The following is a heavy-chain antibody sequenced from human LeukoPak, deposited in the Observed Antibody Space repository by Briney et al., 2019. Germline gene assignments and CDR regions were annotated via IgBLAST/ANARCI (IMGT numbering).Heavy chain of an antibody. CDR2: INPNSGGT. D-gene: IGHD3-22*01. Sequence: ASVKVSCKASGYTFTGYYMHWVRQAPGQGLEWMGRINPNSGGTNYAQKFQGRVTMTRDTSISTAYMELSRLRSDDTAVYYCARDRLGDSSGYYYSYYFDYWGQGTLVTVSS. CDR1: GYTFTGYY. V-gene: IGHV1-2*06. CDR3: ARDRLGDSSGYYYSYYFDY. J-gene: IGHJ4*02.